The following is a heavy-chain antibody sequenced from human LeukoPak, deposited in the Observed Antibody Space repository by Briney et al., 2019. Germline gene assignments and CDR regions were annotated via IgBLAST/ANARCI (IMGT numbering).Heavy chain of an antibody. CDR1: GFTFSGHW. J-gene: IGHJ3*01. CDR2: MNGDGSQI. V-gene: IGHV3-7*01. Sequence: GGSLRLSCAASGFTFSGHWMSWVRQAPAKGLEWVAHMNGDGSQIYYMDFVKGRFTISRDNAKNSLYLQVNGLRAEDTAVYYCVAWGNSGNSWGQGTMVIVSS. D-gene: IGHD1-26*01. CDR3: VAWGNSGNS.